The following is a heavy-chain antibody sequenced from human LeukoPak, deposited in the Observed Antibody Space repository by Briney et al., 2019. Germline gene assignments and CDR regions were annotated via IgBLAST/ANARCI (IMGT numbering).Heavy chain of an antibody. J-gene: IGHJ5*02. Sequence: ASVKVSCKASGYIFTAHYLHWVRQAPGQRLEWMGLINPSGSSTLCAQKFQGRVTMTRDTSTNTDYMELSSLRSEDTAVYYCARDNSYSDSSWWFDPWGQGTLVTVSS. D-gene: IGHD1-26*01. V-gene: IGHV1-46*01. CDR2: INPSGSST. CDR3: ARDNSYSDSSWWFDP. CDR1: GYIFTAHY.